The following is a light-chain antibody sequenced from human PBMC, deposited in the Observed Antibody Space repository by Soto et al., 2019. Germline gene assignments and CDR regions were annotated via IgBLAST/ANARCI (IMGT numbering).Light chain of an antibody. V-gene: IGKV3-15*01. Sequence: EIVMTQSPATLSVSPGERATLSCRASQSISSNLAWYQQKPGQAPRLLIYRASSMATGIPARFSGSGSGTDFTLTISSLQSEDFAVYDGQPYNNWPPWTVGQGTKVEIK. CDR1: QSISSN. J-gene: IGKJ1*01. CDR3: QPYNNWPPWT. CDR2: RAS.